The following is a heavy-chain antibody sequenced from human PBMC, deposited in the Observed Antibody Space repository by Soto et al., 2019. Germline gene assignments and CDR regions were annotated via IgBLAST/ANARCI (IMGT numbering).Heavy chain of an antibody. CDR1: GFTFSSYG. CDR3: AKERARYCGGGSCYSIFDH. V-gene: IGHV3-30*18. J-gene: IGHJ4*02. D-gene: IGHD2-15*01. CDR2: ISYDGSNK. Sequence: QVQLVESGGGVVQPGRSLRLSCAASGFTFSSYGMHWVRQAPGKGLEWVAVISYDGSNKYYADSVKGRFTISRDNSKNTLYLRMNSLRAEDTAVYYCAKERARYCGGGSCYSIFDHWGQGTLVTVSS.